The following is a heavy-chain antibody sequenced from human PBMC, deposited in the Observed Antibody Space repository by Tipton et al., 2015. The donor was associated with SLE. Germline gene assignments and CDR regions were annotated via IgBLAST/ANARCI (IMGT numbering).Heavy chain of an antibody. V-gene: IGHV3-23*01. CDR1: GFTFSSYA. J-gene: IGHJ6*03. CDR2: ISGSGGNT. CDR3: ARVPFYYYYYMDV. Sequence: SLRLSCAASGFTFSSYAMTWVRQAPGKGLEWVSTISGSGGNTYYADSVKGRFTISRDNYKRTVYLQMNSLRAEDTAVFYCARVPFYYYYYMDVWGKGTTVTVSS.